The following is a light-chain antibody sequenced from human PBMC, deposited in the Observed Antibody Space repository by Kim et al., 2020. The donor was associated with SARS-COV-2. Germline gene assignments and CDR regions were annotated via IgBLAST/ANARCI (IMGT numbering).Light chain of an antibody. CDR2: EDN. CDR1: SGRIAGNY. CDR3: QSYDSSNWV. Sequence: GKSVTLACTRISGRIAGNYVQWYQQRPGRAPTTVIYEDNQRPSGVPDRFSGSIDSSSNSSSLTISGLKTEDEADYYCQSYDSSNWVFGGGTQLTVL. V-gene: IGLV6-57*03. J-gene: IGLJ3*02.